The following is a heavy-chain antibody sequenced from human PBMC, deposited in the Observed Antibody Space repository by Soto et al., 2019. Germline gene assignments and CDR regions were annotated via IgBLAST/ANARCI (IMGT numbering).Heavy chain of an antibody. CDR1: GVSISNSNTY. CDR3: ARGGGSYSSGWYYDS. CDR2: VYYRGST. V-gene: IGHV4-59*08. J-gene: IGHJ4*02. D-gene: IGHD6-19*01. Sequence: QVQLQESGPGLVKPSETMSLTCTVAGVSISNSNTYWNWARQPPGKGLEWIGLVYYRGSTKYNPSLESRVAISVDAARNQLSLELTSGTATDTAVYYCARGGGSYSSGWYYDSWGQGTLVTVSS.